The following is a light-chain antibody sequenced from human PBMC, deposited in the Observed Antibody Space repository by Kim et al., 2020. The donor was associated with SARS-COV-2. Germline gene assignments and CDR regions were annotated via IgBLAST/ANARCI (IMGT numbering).Light chain of an antibody. CDR1: SSDIGAYKY. Sequence: GRSFTIPCTGTSSDIGAYKYVSWYQQHPGKGPKLIIHDFSSRPSGVSNRFSGSKSGNTASLTISGLQAEDEADYYCSSYTSSSIVVFGGGTQLTVL. J-gene: IGLJ2*01. CDR3: SSYTSSSIVV. CDR2: DFS. V-gene: IGLV2-14*03.